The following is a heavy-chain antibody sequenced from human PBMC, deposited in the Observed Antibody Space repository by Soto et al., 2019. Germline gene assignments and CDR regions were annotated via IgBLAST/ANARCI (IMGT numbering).Heavy chain of an antibody. J-gene: IGHJ3*02. CDR1: GGSISSGGYS. CDR2: IFHSGST. Sequence: QQQLQESGSGLVKPSQTLSLTCTVSGGSISSGGYSWNWIRQPPGKGLEWIGYIFHSGSTYYNPSLKSRVAISGDRSKNQFSLKLSSVTAADTAVYYCARAPTDAFDIWGQGTMVTASS. CDR3: ARAPTDAFDI. V-gene: IGHV4-30-2*01.